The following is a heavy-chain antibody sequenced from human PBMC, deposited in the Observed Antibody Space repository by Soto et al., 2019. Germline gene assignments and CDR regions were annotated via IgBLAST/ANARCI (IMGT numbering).Heavy chain of an antibody. Sequence: QLQLQESGPGLVKPSETLSLTCTVSGGSISSSSYYWGWIRQPPGKGLEWIGSIYYSGSTYYNPSLKSRVTISVDTSKNQFSLKLSSVTAADTAVYYCETLSSPVAYYYNGMDVWGQGTTVTVSS. D-gene: IGHD6-13*01. J-gene: IGHJ6*02. CDR1: GGSISSSSYY. V-gene: IGHV4-39*01. CDR3: ETLSSPVAYYYNGMDV. CDR2: IYYSGST.